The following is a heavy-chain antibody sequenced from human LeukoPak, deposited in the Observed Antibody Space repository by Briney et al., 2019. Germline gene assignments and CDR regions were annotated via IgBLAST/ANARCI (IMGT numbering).Heavy chain of an antibody. V-gene: IGHV4-39*01. CDR3: ARLLRSSDYFDY. D-gene: IGHD3-3*01. CDR1: GGSISSSSYY. Sequence: SETLSLTCTVSGGSISSSSYYWGWIRQPPGKGLEWIGSIYYSGSTYSNPSLKSRVTISVDTSKNQFSLKLSSATAADTAVYYCARLLRSSDYFDYWGQGTLVTVSS. J-gene: IGHJ4*02. CDR2: IYYSGST.